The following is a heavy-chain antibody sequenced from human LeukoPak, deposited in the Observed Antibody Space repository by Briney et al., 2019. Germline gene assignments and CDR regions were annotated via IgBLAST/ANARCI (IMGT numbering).Heavy chain of an antibody. Sequence: SETLSLTCTVSGYSISSGYYWGWIRQPPGQGLEWIGSIYYSGSTNYNPSLKSRVTISVDTSKNQFSLKLSSVTAADTAVYYCAREGKDSSGWYYFDYWGQGTLVTVSS. CDR2: IYYSGST. D-gene: IGHD6-19*01. V-gene: IGHV4-38-2*02. CDR3: AREGKDSSGWYYFDY. CDR1: GYSISSGYY. J-gene: IGHJ4*02.